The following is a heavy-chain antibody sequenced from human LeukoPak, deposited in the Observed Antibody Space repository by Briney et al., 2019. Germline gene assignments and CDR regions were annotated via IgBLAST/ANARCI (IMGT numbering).Heavy chain of an antibody. V-gene: IGHV1-69*13. CDR3: ASMLERRGSSDY. CDR1: GGTFSSYA. D-gene: IGHD1-1*01. CDR2: IIPTFGTA. Sequence: SVKVSCEASGGTFSSYAISWVRQAPGQGLEWMGGIIPTFGTANYAQKFQGRVTITADESTSTAYMELSSLRSEDTAVYYCASMLERRGSSDYWGQGTLVTVSS. J-gene: IGHJ4*02.